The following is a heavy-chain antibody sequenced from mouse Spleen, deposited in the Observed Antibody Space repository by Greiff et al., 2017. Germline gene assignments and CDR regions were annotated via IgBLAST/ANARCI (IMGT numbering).Heavy chain of an antibody. J-gene: IGHJ4*01. CDR3: ARVSTMIYAMDY. V-gene: IGHV5-6-5*01. CDR1: GFTFSSYA. CDR2: ISSGGST. D-gene: IGHD2-4*01. Sequence: EVKLVESGGGLVKPGGSLKLSCAASGFTFSSYAMSWVRQTPEKRLEWVASISSGGSTYYPDSVKGRFTISRDNARNILYLQMSSLRSEDTAMYYCARVSTMIYAMDYWGQGTSVTVSS.